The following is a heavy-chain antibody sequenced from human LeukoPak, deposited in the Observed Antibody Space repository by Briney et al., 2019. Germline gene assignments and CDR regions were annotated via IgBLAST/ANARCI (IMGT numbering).Heavy chain of an antibody. CDR2: ISTASGNI. Sequence: GGSLRLSCAASGFTFSSYCINWVRQAPGKGLEWVSYISTASGNIYYAASVKGRFTISRDNAKNSLYLQMSSLRAEDSAVYYCARPAKRWSTGYGFDIWGQGTLVTVSA. CDR3: ARPAKRWSTGYGFDI. CDR1: GFTFSSYC. V-gene: IGHV3-21*01. J-gene: IGHJ3*02. D-gene: IGHD4-23*01.